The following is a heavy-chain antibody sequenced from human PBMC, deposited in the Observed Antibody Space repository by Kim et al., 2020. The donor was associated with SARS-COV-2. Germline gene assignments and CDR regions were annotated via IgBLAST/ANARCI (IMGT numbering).Heavy chain of an antibody. CDR3: VREPAS. V-gene: IGHV3-11*01. J-gene: IGHJ5*02. CDR2: I. Sequence: IKSADYVNGRFTISRDNAKKSLSLQMNSLTPEDTAVYYCVREPASWGQGTLVTVSS.